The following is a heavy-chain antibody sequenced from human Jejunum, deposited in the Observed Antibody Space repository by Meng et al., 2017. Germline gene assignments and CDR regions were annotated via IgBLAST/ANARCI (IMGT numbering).Heavy chain of an antibody. CDR3: VGGGRNSFEPLDS. Sequence: GESLKISCVASGLTLSSFHMHWVRQAPGKGLGWVSRINSDGTIKTYADSVEGRFTISRDNAKNTLFLQMNSLRGEDTDMYYCVGGGRNSFEPLDSWGQGTLVTVSS. D-gene: IGHD1-14*01. CDR2: INSDGTIK. CDR1: GLTLSSFH. J-gene: IGHJ4*02. V-gene: IGHV3-74*01.